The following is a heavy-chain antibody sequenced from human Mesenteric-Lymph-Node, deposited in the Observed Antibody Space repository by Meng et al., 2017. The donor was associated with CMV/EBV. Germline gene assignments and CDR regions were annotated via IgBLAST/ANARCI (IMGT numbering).Heavy chain of an antibody. CDR2: INHSGST. Sequence: QVHVHQWGAGLLEQPETLSVTCAGYGGSSSGYYRNWIRQSPEQGLEWIGEINHSGSTTYNPSFTSRIIISVDTSTNQISLNMSSLTAADTAVYYCAKGSSYDILTGYFDYWGQGALVTVSS. V-gene: IGHV4-34*01. D-gene: IGHD3-9*01. CDR1: GGSSSGYY. J-gene: IGHJ4*02. CDR3: AKGSSYDILTGYFDY.